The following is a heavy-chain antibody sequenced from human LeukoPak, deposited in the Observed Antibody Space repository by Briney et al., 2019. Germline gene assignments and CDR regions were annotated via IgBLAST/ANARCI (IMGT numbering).Heavy chain of an antibody. Sequence: GGSLRLSCAASGFTFSDYYMSWIRQAPGKGLEWVSSISTSSGYINYADSVKGRFTISRDNAKKSLYLQMNSLRAEDTAVYYCARVYQGVSLFDGIDYWGQGTLVTVSS. J-gene: IGHJ4*02. V-gene: IGHV3-11*06. CDR1: GFTFSDYY. D-gene: IGHD3-10*01. CDR2: ISTSSGYI. CDR3: ARVYQGVSLFDGIDY.